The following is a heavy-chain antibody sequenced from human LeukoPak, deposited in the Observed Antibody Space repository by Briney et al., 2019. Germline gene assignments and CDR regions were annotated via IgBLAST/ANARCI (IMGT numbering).Heavy chain of an antibody. J-gene: IGHJ4*02. Sequence: GGSLRLSCAASGFTFSSYWMHWVRQAPGKGLVWVSRIASDGSTVYADSVKGRFTISRDNAKDTVYLQMNSLRVEDTAVYYCVGSGGWPGYWGQGTLVTVSS. D-gene: IGHD1-26*01. CDR1: GFTFSSYW. CDR3: VGSGGWPGY. CDR2: IASDGST. V-gene: IGHV3-74*01.